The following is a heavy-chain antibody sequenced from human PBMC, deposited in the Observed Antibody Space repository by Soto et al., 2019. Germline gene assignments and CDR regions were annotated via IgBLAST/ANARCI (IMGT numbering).Heavy chain of an antibody. Sequence: SETLSLTCTVSGGSISSSSYYWGWIRQPPGKGLEWIGSIYYSGSTYYNPSLKSRVTISVDTSKNQFSLKLSSVTAADTAVYYYARYYDILTASDYWGQGTLVTVSS. D-gene: IGHD3-9*01. CDR2: IYYSGST. J-gene: IGHJ4*02. V-gene: IGHV4-39*01. CDR3: ARYYDILTASDY. CDR1: GGSISSSSYY.